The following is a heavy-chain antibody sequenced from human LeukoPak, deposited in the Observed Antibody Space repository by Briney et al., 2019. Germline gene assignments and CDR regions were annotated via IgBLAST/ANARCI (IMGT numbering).Heavy chain of an antibody. J-gene: IGHJ4*02. CDR2: IKSTTDGGTT. V-gene: IGHV3-15*01. CDR3: TTRGMGVLTAPDY. Sequence: GGPLRLSCAASGFTFNNAWMNWVRQAPGKGLEWVGRIKSTTDGGTTDYAAPVKGRFTISRDDLKDILYLQVTTLKTEDTAVYYCTTRGMGVLTAPDYWGQGTLVTVSS. D-gene: IGHD1-20*01. CDR1: GFTFNNAW.